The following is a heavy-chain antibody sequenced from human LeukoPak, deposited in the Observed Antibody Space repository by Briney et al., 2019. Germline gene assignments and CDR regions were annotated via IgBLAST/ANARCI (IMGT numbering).Heavy chain of an antibody. CDR3: AKGGISLVRGSFDY. V-gene: IGHV3-23*01. CDR1: GFTFNNYA. CDR2: MSGSGDNT. Sequence: QSGGSLRLSCAASGFTFNNYAMSWVRQAPRKGLEWVSAMSGSGDNTYYADSVKGRFTISRDNSKSTLFLQMNSLRAEDTAVYYCAKGGISLVRGSFDYWGQGTLVTVSS. J-gene: IGHJ4*02. D-gene: IGHD3-10*01.